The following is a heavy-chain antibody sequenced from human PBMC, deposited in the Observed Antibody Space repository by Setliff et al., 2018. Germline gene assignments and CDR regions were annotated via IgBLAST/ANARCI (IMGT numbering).Heavy chain of an antibody. J-gene: IGHJ4*02. CDR3: ARDPGHRSGTWSLDY. CDR2: ISFGGNT. Sequence: SETLSLTRTVSGDSISSTYYYWGWIRQPPGKGLEWIGSISFGGNTYYNPSLKSRVTISLDTSKNQFSLKLNSVTAADTAVYSCARDPGHRSGTWSLDYWGQGTLVTVSS. CDR1: GDSISSTYYY. V-gene: IGHV4-39*07.